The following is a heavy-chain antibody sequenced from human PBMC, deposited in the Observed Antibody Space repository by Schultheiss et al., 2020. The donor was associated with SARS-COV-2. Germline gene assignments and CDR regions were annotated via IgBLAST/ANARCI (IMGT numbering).Heavy chain of an antibody. CDR1: GYTFTSYG. Sequence: ASLKVSCKASGYTFTSYGISWVRQAPGQGLEWMGWISAYNGNTNYAQKLQGRVTMTTDTSTSTAYMELRSLRSDDTAVYYCARVVLQDYGDYGDYYGMDVWGQGTTVTVSS. D-gene: IGHD4-17*01. V-gene: IGHV1-18*01. J-gene: IGHJ6*02. CDR3: ARVVLQDYGDYGDYYGMDV. CDR2: ISAYNGNT.